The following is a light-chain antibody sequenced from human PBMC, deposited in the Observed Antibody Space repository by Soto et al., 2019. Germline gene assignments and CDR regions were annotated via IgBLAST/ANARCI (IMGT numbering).Light chain of an antibody. CDR3: QQYNIYPIT. Sequence: DIQMTQSPSTLSASVGDRVTITCRASQSISSWLAWYQQKPGKAPKLLIYKASSLESGVPSRFSGSGAGTEFTLTISSLQPDDFATYYCQQYNIYPITFGPGTRLEIK. CDR1: QSISSW. V-gene: IGKV1-5*03. J-gene: IGKJ5*01. CDR2: KAS.